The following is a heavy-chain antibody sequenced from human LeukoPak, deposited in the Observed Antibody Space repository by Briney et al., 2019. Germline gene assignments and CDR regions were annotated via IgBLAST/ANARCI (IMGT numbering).Heavy chain of an antibody. CDR3: ARGGKGVVDY. Sequence: GGSLRLSCAASGFTFSSHWMHWVRQAPGKGLVWVSFINNDGRATRYADSVKGRFTISRAKAKNPVYLQMSSLRAEDTATYYCARGGKGVVDYWGQGTLVTVS. CDR2: INNDGRAT. CDR1: GFTFSSHW. D-gene: IGHD1-1*01. J-gene: IGHJ4*02. V-gene: IGHV3-74*01.